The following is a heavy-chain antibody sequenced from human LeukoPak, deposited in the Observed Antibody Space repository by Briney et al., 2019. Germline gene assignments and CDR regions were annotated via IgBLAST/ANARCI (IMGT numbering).Heavy chain of an antibody. D-gene: IGHD5-12*01. V-gene: IGHV4-39*01. CDR3: VRHDGRGGATMGAFDS. J-gene: IGHJ5*01. CDR1: AGSFISSSHH. Sequence: PSETLSLTCTVSAGSFISSSHHWGWIRQSPGKGLEWIGTVYYGRTTYYNPSLDGRVTISLDTSANHFSLQLNSVTAADTAVYYCVRHDGRGGATMGAFDSWGRGSLVTVS. CDR2: VYYGRTT.